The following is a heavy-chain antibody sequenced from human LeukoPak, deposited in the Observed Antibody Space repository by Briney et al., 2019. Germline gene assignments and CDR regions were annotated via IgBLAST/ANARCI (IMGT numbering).Heavy chain of an antibody. CDR1: GGSFSGYY. CDR3: ARVGSGWSMTYVSD. V-gene: IGHV4-34*01. D-gene: IGHD6-19*01. CDR2: INHSGST. J-gene: IGHJ4*02. Sequence: SETLSLTCAVYGGSFSGYYWSWIRQPPGKGLEWIGEINHSGSTNYNPSLKSRVTISVDTSKNQFSLKLSSVTAADTAVYYCARVGSGWSMTYVSDWGQGTLVTVSS.